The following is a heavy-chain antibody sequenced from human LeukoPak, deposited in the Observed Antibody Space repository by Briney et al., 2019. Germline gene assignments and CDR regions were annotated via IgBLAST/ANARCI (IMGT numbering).Heavy chain of an antibody. Sequence: GGSLRLSCAASGFTFSSYAMHWVHQAPGKGLEWVAVISYDGSNKYYADSVKGRFTISRGNSKNTLYLQMNSLRAEDTAVYYCARYQLLLWGQGTLVTVSS. CDR3: ARYQLLL. J-gene: IGHJ4*02. V-gene: IGHV3-30*01. D-gene: IGHD2-2*01. CDR2: ISYDGSNK. CDR1: GFTFSSYA.